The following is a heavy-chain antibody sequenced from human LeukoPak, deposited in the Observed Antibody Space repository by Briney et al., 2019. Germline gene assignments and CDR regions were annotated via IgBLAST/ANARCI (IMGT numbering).Heavy chain of an antibody. Sequence: ASVKVSCKASGGTFSSYAISWVRQAPGQGLEWMGGIIPIFGTANYAQKFQGRVTITADESTSTAYMELSSLRSEDTAVYYYARVLYGDYRGLYYYGMDVWGQGTTVTVSS. CDR2: IIPIFGTA. CDR1: GGTFSSYA. J-gene: IGHJ6*02. CDR3: ARVLYGDYRGLYYYGMDV. D-gene: IGHD4-17*01. V-gene: IGHV1-69*01.